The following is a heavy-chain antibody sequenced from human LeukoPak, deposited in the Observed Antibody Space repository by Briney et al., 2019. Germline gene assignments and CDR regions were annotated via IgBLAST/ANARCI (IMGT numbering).Heavy chain of an antibody. CDR3: ANGRSSSGALQHDY. CDR2: ISAGGGST. V-gene: IGHV3-23*01. J-gene: IGHJ4*02. Sequence: GGSLRLSCAVSGFTFSSYAMSWVRQAPGKGLEWVSAISAGGGSTYYADSVKGRFTISRDNSKNTLYLQMNSLRAKDTALYFCANGRSSSGALQHDYWGQGTLVTVSS. D-gene: IGHD6-19*01. CDR1: GFTFSSYA.